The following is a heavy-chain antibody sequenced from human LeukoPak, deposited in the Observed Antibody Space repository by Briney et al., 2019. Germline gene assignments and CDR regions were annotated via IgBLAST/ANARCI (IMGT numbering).Heavy chain of an antibody. CDR3: GRLAHNAWYAIDF. D-gene: IGHD2-2*01. Sequence: GGSLRLSCASSGFTFSAYHMNWVRQAPGKGLEWISFISSDSGTIYYADSVKGRFTISRNNAANSLYLQMNNLRDEDTAVYYCGRLAHNAWYAIDFWGQGTLVTVSS. CDR2: ISSDSGTI. J-gene: IGHJ4*02. V-gene: IGHV3-48*02. CDR1: GFTFSAYH.